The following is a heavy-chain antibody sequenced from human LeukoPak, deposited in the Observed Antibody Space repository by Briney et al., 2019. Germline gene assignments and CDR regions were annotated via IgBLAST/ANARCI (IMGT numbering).Heavy chain of an antibody. D-gene: IGHD2-15*01. CDR3: ARFARPLYNWFDP. J-gene: IGHJ5*02. V-gene: IGHV4-59*08. CDR2: IYYSGST. CDR1: GGSISSYY. Sequence: SETLSLTCTVSGGSISSYYWSWIRQPPGKGLEWIAYIYYSGSTNYNPSLKSRVTISVDTSKNQFSLKLSSVTAADTAVYYCARFARPLYNWFDPWGQGTLVTVSS.